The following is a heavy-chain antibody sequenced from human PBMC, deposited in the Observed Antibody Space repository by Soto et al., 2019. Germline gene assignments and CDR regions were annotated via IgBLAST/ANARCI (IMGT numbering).Heavy chain of an antibody. CDR3: ARPPFPGCINGVCYPCDH. V-gene: IGHV1-46*01. CDR1: GYTFTHYY. Sequence: GASVKVSCKAPGYTFTHYYIQWVRQAPGQRLEWMGMINPSGGSTDYAQKFQGRVTMTTDTSTTTVYMELSSLRSDDTAVYYCARPPFPGCINGVCYPCDHWGQGTLVTVSS. CDR2: INPSGGST. D-gene: IGHD2-8*01. J-gene: IGHJ4*02.